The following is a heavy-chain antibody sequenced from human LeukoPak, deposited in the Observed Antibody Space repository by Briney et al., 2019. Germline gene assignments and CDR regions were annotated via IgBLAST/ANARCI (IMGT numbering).Heavy chain of an antibody. V-gene: IGHV4-39*07. CDR3: ARAAYGDYPGNPFDI. CDR1: GGSISSSSYY. J-gene: IGHJ3*02. Sequence: SETLSLTCTVSGGSISSSSYYWGWIRQPPGKGLEWIGSIYYSGSTYYNPSLKSRVTISVDTSKNQFSLKLSSVTAADTAVYYCARAAYGDYPGNPFDIWGQGTMVTVSS. CDR2: IYYSGST. D-gene: IGHD4-17*01.